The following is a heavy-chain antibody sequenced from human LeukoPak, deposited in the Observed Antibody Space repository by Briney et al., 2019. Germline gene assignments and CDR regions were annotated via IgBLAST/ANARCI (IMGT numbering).Heavy chain of an antibody. V-gene: IGHV3-21*01. CDR3: ARSKEASGWYRPWFDP. Sequence: PGGSLRLSCAASGFTFSSYSMNWVRQAPGKGLEWVSSISSSSSYIYYADSVKGRFTISRDNDKNSLYLQMNSLRAEDTAVYYCARSKEASGWYRPWFDPWGQGTLVTVSS. CDR2: ISSSSSYI. J-gene: IGHJ5*02. CDR1: GFTFSSYS. D-gene: IGHD6-19*01.